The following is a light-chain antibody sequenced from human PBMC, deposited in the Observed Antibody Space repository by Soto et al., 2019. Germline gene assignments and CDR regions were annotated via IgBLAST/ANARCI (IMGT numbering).Light chain of an antibody. V-gene: IGKV3-20*01. CDR2: GAS. J-gene: IGKJ4*01. CDR1: QSVSSSY. Sequence: EIVLTQSPGTLSLSPGERATLSCRASQSVSSSYLAWYQQKPGQAPRLLIYGASSRATGIPDRFSGSGSGTDFTLTISRLAHEDFAEYYCQQYGSSPLTFGGGTKVEIK. CDR3: QQYGSSPLT.